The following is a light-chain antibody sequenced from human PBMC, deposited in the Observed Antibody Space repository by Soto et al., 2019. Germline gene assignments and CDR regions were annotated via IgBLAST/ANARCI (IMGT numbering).Light chain of an antibody. V-gene: IGLV1-44*01. CDR2: SNN. CDR1: SSNIGSNT. CDR3: AAWYDSLNVVV. Sequence: QSVLTQPPSASGTPGQRVTISCSGSSSNIGSNTVNWYQQLPGTAPKLLIYSNNQRPSGVPDRFSGSKSGTSASLAISGLQSEDEADDYCAAWYDSLNVVVFGGGTKLTVL. J-gene: IGLJ2*01.